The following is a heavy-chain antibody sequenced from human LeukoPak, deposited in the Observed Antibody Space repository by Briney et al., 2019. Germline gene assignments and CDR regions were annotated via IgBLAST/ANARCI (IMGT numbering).Heavy chain of an antibody. Sequence: PGGSLRLSCAASGFTFSSYSMSWVRQAPGKGLEWVAVISYDGSNKYYADSVKGRFTISRDNSKNTLYLQMNSLRAEDTAVYYCARDGLGTFDYWGQGTLVTVSS. CDR3: ARDGLGTFDY. J-gene: IGHJ4*02. V-gene: IGHV3-30*03. CDR1: GFTFSSYS. D-gene: IGHD3/OR15-3a*01. CDR2: ISYDGSNK.